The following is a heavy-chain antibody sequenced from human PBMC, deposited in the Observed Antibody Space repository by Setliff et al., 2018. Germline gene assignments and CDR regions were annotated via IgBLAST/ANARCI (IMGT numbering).Heavy chain of an antibody. J-gene: IGHJ5*02. D-gene: IGHD4-4*01. Sequence: QTGGSLRLSCAASGFTFSSYSMNWVRQAPGKGLEWVANIKQDGSEKYYVDSVKGRFTISRDNAKNSLYLQMNSLRAEDTAVYYCAREGDTVNWFDPWGQGTLVTVSS. CDR1: GFTFSSYS. V-gene: IGHV3-7*01. CDR2: IKQDGSEK. CDR3: AREGDTVNWFDP.